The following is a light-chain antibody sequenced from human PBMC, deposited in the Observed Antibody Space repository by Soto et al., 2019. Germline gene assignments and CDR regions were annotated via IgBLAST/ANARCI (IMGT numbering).Light chain of an antibody. CDR2: DVN. Sequence: QSALTQPRSVSGSPGQSVTMSCTGTSSDVGYYNYVSWYQQHPGKAPKLMIYDVNKRPSGVPDRFSGSKSGNTASLTISGLQAEDEADYYCCSYAGSYSHVVFGGGTKLTVL. CDR3: CSYAGSYSHVV. J-gene: IGLJ2*01. CDR1: SSDVGYYNY. V-gene: IGLV2-11*01.